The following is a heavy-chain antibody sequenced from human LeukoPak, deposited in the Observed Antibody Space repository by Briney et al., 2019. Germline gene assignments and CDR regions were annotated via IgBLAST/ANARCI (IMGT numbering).Heavy chain of an antibody. CDR2: IKEDGSEK. J-gene: IGHJ4*02. CDR1: RFTFSSYW. CDR3: VRDRGTYRPIDY. Sequence: GGSLRLSCAASRFTFSSYWMSWVRQAPGKGLEWVANIKEDGSEKYYVDSVKGRFTISRDNARNSLYLQMNSLRAEDTAIYYCVRDRGTYRPIDYWGQGTLVTVSS. D-gene: IGHD1-26*01. V-gene: IGHV3-7*03.